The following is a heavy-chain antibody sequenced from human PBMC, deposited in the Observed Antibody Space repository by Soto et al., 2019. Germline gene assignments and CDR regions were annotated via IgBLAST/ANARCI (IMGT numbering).Heavy chain of an antibody. V-gene: IGHV4-59*08. J-gene: IGHJ5*02. CDR2: VYSGGST. CDR3: ARRVQANSVVVQDNWLDP. Sequence: SETLSLTXTVSGGSISSYYCSWFRQPPGKGLEWIGYVYSGGSTEYNPSLESRVTISVDTSKNQFSLKLTSLTAADTAIYYCARRVQANSVVVQDNWLDPWGQGSLVTVSS. D-gene: IGHD2-15*01. CDR1: GGSISSYY.